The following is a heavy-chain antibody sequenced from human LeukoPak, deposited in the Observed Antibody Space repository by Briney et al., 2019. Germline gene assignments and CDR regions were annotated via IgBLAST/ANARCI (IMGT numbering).Heavy chain of an antibody. J-gene: IGHJ4*02. V-gene: IGHV4-39*01. D-gene: IGHD6-19*01. CDR1: GGSISSSSYY. CDR3: ARQGSSGWYEPFDY. Sequence: SETLSLTCTVSGGSISSSSYYWGWIRQPPGKGLEWIGSIYYSGSTYYNPSLKSRVTISVDTSKNQFSLKLSSVTAADTAVYYCARQGSSGWYEPFDYRGQGTLVTVSS. CDR2: IYYSGST.